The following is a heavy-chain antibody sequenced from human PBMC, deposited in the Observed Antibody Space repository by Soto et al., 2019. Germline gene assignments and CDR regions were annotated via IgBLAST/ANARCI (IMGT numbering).Heavy chain of an antibody. J-gene: IGHJ6*03. CDR1: GYSFTTYW. Sequence: PGESLKISCKASGYSFTTYWIGWVRQMPGKGLELMGIIYPGDSNTRYSPSFRGQVTISADKSISTAYLQWSSLKASDTAMYYCARRGSGQYHYYYMDVWGKGTTVTVSS. D-gene: IGHD3-16*01. CDR3: ARRGSGQYHYYYMDV. V-gene: IGHV5-51*01. CDR2: IYPGDSNT.